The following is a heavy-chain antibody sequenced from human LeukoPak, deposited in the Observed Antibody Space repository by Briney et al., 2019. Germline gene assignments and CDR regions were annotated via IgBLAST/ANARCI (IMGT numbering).Heavy chain of an antibody. J-gene: IGHJ4*02. CDR2: INPNSGGT. V-gene: IGHV1-2*02. Sequence: GASVKVSCKASGYTFTGYYIHWVRQAPGQGLEWMGWINPNSGGTKYAQKFQGRVTMTRDTSINTAYMELSRLRSDDTAVYYCARAVQLWLQLDYWGQGTLVTVSS. D-gene: IGHD5-18*01. CDR1: GYTFTGYY. CDR3: ARAVQLWLQLDY.